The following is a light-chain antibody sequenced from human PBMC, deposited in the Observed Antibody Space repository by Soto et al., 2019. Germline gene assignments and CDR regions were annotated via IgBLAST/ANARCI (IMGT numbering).Light chain of an antibody. J-gene: IGKJ2*02. CDR3: QQYSNWLRGT. Sequence: EIVMTQSPATLSVSPGESVTLSCRASQSIRSTVAWYQQIPGQAPRLLVYDPSKRVTGIPVRFSGSGSGTEVTLPISSLQSEDFGLYYCQQYSNWLRGTFGPGTKLEIK. CDR1: QSIRST. V-gene: IGKV3D-15*01. CDR2: DPS.